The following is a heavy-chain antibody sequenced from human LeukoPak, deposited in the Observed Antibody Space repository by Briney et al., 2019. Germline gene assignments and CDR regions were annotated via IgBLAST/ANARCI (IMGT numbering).Heavy chain of an antibody. CDR3: ARWMLNRSGWYD. V-gene: IGHV4-59*12. CDR2: VYYSGTT. D-gene: IGHD6-19*01. Sequence: PSETLSLTCTVSGGSISSNYWSWIRQPPGKGLEWIWYVYYSGTTNYNPSLKSRVTISADTSKNPFSLMLTCVTAADTAVYYFARWMLNRSGWYDWGQGTLVTVSS. CDR1: GGSISSNY. J-gene: IGHJ4*02.